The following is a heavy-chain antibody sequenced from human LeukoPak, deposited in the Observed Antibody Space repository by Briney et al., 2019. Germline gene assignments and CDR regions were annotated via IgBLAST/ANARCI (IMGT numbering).Heavy chain of an antibody. Sequence: PGGSLRLSCAASGFTFSSYAMNWVRQAPGKGLEWVAVISYDGSNKYYADSVKGRFTISRDNSKNTLYLQMNSLRAEDTALYYCAKDYYSSSSGYFDYWGQGTLVTVSS. V-gene: IGHV3-30*04. D-gene: IGHD6-6*01. CDR1: GFTFSSYA. CDR2: ISYDGSNK. CDR3: AKDYYSSSSGYFDY. J-gene: IGHJ4*02.